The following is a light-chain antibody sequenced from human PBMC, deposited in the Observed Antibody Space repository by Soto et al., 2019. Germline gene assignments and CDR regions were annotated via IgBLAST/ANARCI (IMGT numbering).Light chain of an antibody. V-gene: IGLV2-8*01. J-gene: IGLJ1*01. CDR2: EVS. CDR1: SSDVGGYNY. CDR3: LSYADTAYV. Sequence: QSVLTQPPSASGSPGQSVTISCAETSSDVGGYNYVSWYQQYPGKVPKLMIYEVSERPSGVPDRFSGSKSGNTAFLTVSGLQAEDEADYYCLSYADTAYVFGTGTKLTVL.